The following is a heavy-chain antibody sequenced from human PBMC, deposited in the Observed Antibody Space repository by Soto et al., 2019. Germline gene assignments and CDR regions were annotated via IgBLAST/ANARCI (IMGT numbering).Heavy chain of an antibody. Sequence: EVQLVESGGGLVQPGGSLRLSCAASGFTLSGRSMHWVRQAPGKGLVWVSGIDNAGTDSTYADSVKGRFTSSRDNAKNMLYLQMNSRGVEDTAVYYCARGWFGPDVWGKGTTVTVSS. V-gene: IGHV3-74*01. CDR3: ARGWFGPDV. CDR2: IDNAGTDS. CDR1: GFTLSGRS. D-gene: IGHD3-10*01. J-gene: IGHJ6*04.